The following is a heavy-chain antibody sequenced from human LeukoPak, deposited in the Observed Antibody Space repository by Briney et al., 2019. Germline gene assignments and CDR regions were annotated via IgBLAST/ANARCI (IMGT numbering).Heavy chain of an antibody. D-gene: IGHD3-3*01. CDR1: GGTFSSYA. CDR3: ANRGYWSGYLGATEYFQH. Sequence: SVKVSCKASGGTFSSYAISWVRQAPGQGLEWMGGIIPIFGTANYAQKFQGRVTITADESTSTAYMELSSLRSEDTAVYYCANRGYWSGYLGATEYFQHWGQGTLVTVSS. CDR2: IIPIFGTA. V-gene: IGHV1-69*13. J-gene: IGHJ1*01.